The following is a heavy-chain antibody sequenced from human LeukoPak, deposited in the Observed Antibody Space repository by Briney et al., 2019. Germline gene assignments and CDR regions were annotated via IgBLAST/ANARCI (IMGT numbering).Heavy chain of an antibody. CDR2: ISSSSSYI. V-gene: IGHV3-21*01. J-gene: IGHJ4*02. CDR3: AREGGSGSYDSLDY. CDR1: GFTFTSYS. Sequence: PGGSLRLSCTASGFTFTSYSTNCVRQAPGKGLERILSISSSSSYIYYADSEKGRFTISRDNAKNSLYLQMNSLRAEDTAVYYCAREGGSGSYDSLDYWGQGTLVTVSS. D-gene: IGHD1-26*01.